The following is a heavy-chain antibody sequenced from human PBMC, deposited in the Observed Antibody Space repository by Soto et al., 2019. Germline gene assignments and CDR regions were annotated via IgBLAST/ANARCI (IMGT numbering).Heavy chain of an antibody. J-gene: IGHJ5*02. CDR2: IYATGTT. Sequence: SETLSLTRTVSGASISGFYWSWIRKSAGKGLEWIGRIYATGTTDYNPSLKSRVMMSVDTSKKQFSLKLRSVTAADTAVYYCVRDGTKTLRDWFDPWGQGISVTVSS. V-gene: IGHV4-4*07. D-gene: IGHD1-1*01. CDR1: GASISGFY. CDR3: VRDGTKTLRDWFDP.